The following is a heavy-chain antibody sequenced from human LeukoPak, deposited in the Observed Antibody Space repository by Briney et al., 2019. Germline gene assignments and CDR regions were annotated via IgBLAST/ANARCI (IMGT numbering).Heavy chain of an antibody. CDR2: INPNSGGT. J-gene: IGHJ4*02. V-gene: IGHV1-2*02. CDR3: ARDLGSFSGELTCFYY. CDR1: GYTFTGYY. Sequence: ASVKVSCKASGYTFTGYYMHWVRQPPGQGLEWMGWINPNSGGTNYAQKFQGRVTMPRDTSISTAYMELSRLRSDDTAVYYCARDLGSFSGELTCFYYWGQGNLVTVSS. D-gene: IGHD1-26*01.